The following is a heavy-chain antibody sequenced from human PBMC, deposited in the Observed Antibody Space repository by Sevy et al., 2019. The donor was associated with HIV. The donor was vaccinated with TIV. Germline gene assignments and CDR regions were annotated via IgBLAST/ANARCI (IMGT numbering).Heavy chain of an antibody. CDR1: GGSISSYY. Sequence: SETLSLTCTVFGGSISSYYWNWIRQPPGKGLEWIGYIYYSGSTNYNPSLKSRVTISVDMSTNQFSLKLSSVTAADTAVYYCARECPLGVEWELSRPQNWFDPWGQGTLVTVSS. V-gene: IGHV4-59*01. D-gene: IGHD1-26*01. J-gene: IGHJ5*02. CDR3: ARECPLGVEWELSRPQNWFDP. CDR2: IYYSGST.